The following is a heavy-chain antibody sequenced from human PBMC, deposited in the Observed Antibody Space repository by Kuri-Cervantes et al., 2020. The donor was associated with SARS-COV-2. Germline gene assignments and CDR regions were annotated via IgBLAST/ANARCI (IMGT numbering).Heavy chain of an antibody. D-gene: IGHD3-9*01. J-gene: IGHJ6*03. V-gene: IGHV3-23*01. CDR2: ISGSGGST. CDR3: ARLPRYFEGLYYYYMDD. CDR1: EFTFSNYA. Sequence: GGSLRLSCAASEFTFSNYAMRWVRQAPGKGLEWVSAISGSGGSTYYADSVKGRFTISRDNAKNSLYLQMNSLRAEDTAVFYCARLPRYFEGLYYYYMDDWCKGTTVTVSS.